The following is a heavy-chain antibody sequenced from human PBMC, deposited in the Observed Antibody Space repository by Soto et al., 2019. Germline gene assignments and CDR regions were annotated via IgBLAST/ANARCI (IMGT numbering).Heavy chain of an antibody. CDR3: ARDLPSSGGSVLAGVH. CDR2: IIPIFGTA. CDR1: GGTFSSYA. Sequence: QVQLVQSGAEVKKPGSSVKVSCKASGGTFSSYAISWVRQAPGQGLEWMGGIIPIFGTANYEQKFQGRVTITADESTSTAYMELSSLRSEDTAVYYCARDLPSSGGSVLAGVHWGQGTMVTVSS. J-gene: IGHJ4*02. V-gene: IGHV1-69*01. D-gene: IGHD2-15*01.